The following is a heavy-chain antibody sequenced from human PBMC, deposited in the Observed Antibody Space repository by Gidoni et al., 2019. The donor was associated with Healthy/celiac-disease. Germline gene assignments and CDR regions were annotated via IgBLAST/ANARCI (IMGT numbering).Heavy chain of an antibody. Sequence: EVQLLESGGGLVQPGGSLRLSCAASGFTFSSYAMSWVRQAPGKGLEWVSAISGSGGSTYYADSVKGRFTISRDNSKNTLYLQMNSLRAEDTAVYYCAKDLAVSSGDYYYYYGMDVWGQGTTVTVSS. D-gene: IGHD6-25*01. J-gene: IGHJ6*02. V-gene: IGHV3-23*01. CDR1: GFTFSSYA. CDR2: ISGSGGST. CDR3: AKDLAVSSGDYYYYYGMDV.